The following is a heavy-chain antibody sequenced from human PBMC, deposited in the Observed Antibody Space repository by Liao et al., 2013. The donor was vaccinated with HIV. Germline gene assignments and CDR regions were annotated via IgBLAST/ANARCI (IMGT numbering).Heavy chain of an antibody. D-gene: IGHD3-3*01. J-gene: IGHJ3*02. CDR3: ARVRLVRFLEWLDAFDI. CDR2: IYYIGST. Sequence: QLHLQESGPGLVKPSETLSLTCTVSGGSISSSSYYWGWIRQPPGKGLEWIGSIYYIGSTNYNPSLKSRVTISVDTSKNQFSLKLSSVTAADTAVYYCARVRLVRFLEWLDAFDIWGQGTMVTVSS. V-gene: IGHV4-39*07. CDR1: GGSISSSSYY.